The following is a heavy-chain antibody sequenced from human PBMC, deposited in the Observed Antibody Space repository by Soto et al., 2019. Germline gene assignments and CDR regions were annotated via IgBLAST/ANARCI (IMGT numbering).Heavy chain of an antibody. J-gene: IGHJ5*02. V-gene: IGHV3-74*01. CDR3: ARESGDWPLNWFDP. CDR1: GFNFSNHW. D-gene: IGHD2-21*02. Sequence: GGSLRLSCAASGFNFSNHWMHWVRQRPAEGLVWVSRVTSDGKSKAYAESVKGRFAISRDNAKNTLYLQMNGLTAEDTAVYYCARESGDWPLNWFDPWGQGTLVTVSS. CDR2: VTSDGKSK.